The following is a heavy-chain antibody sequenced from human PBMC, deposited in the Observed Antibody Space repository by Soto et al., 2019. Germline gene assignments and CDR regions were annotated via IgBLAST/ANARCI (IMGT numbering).Heavy chain of an antibody. CDR2: IIPIFGTA. Sequence: QVQLVQSGAEVKKPGSSVKVSCKASGGTFSSYAISWVRQAPGQGREWMGGIIPIFGTANYAQEFQGRVTITADESTSKAYMELSSLRTEDTAVDYCARHIYGSGSYYGYWGQGTLVTVSS. J-gene: IGHJ4*02. CDR1: GGTFSSYA. D-gene: IGHD3-10*01. V-gene: IGHV1-69*01. CDR3: ARHIYGSGSYYGY.